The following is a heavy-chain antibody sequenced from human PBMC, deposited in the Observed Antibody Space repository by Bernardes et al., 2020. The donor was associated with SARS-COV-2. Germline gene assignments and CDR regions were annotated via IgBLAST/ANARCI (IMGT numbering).Heavy chain of an antibody. D-gene: IGHD1-1*01. J-gene: IGHJ4*02. CDR3: ARDTNGWNEGLGSY. Sequence: ASVKVSCKASGYTFIGYYMHWVRQAPGQGLEWMGWINPNSGDTNYAQKFQGRVTMTRDTSIRTAYMELSRLKSDDTAVYYCARDTNGWNEGLGSYWGQGTLVTVSS. CDR2: INPNSGDT. CDR1: GYTFIGYY. V-gene: IGHV1-2*02.